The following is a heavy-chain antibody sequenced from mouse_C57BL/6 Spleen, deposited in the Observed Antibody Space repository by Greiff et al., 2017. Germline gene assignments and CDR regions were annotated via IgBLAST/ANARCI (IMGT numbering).Heavy chain of an antibody. J-gene: IGHJ3*01. D-gene: IGHD2-4*01. Sequence: VKLQQPGAELVKPGASVKVSCKASGYTFTSYWMHWVKQRPGQGLEWIGRIHPSDSDTNYNQKFKGTATLTVDKSYSTAYMQLSSLTSEDSAVYYCAIEDYGEESWFAYWGQGTLVTVSA. CDR3: AIEDYGEESWFAY. V-gene: IGHV1-74*01. CDR2: IHPSDSDT. CDR1: GYTFTSYW.